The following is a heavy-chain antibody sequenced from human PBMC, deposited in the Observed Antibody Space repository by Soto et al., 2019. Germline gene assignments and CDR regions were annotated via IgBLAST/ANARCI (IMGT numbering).Heavy chain of an antibody. CDR3: ASEFRLGHSCYPRYFQL. V-gene: IGHV3-30-3*01. J-gene: IGHJ1*01. CDR2: ISYDENNK. D-gene: IGHD5-12*01. Sequence: QVHLVESGGGVVQPGRSLRLSCAASGFAFSSYAMHWVRQAPGKGLEWVAVISYDENNKYYADSVKGRFTISRDNSKNTLSLQINSLRPEDTAVYYCASEFRLGHSCYPRYFQLWGQGTLVTVSS. CDR1: GFAFSSYA.